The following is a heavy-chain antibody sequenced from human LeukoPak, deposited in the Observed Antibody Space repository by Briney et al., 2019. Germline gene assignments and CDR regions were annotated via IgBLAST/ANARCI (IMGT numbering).Heavy chain of an antibody. CDR3: AAPDYYGSGSQYYFDY. D-gene: IGHD3-10*01. CDR2: ISGSGGST. CDR1: GFTFSSHA. V-gene: IGHV3-23*01. Sequence: GGLRLSCAASGFTFSSHAMSWVRQAPGKGLEWVSAISGSGGSTYYADSVKGRFTISRDNSKNTLYLQMNSLRAEDTAVYYCAAPDYYGSGSQYYFDYWGQGTLVTVSS. J-gene: IGHJ4*02.